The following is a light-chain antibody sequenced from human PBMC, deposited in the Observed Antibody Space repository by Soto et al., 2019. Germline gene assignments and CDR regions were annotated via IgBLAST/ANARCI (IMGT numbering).Light chain of an antibody. V-gene: IGLV2-11*01. Sequence: QSVLTQPRSVSGSPGQSVTISCTGTSSDVGGYKYVSWYQQHPGKAPKLVIYDVSKRPSGVPDRFSGSKSGNTASLTISGLQAEDEADYYCCSYAGSYTNVFGTGTKLTV. CDR3: CSYAGSYTNV. CDR1: SSDVGGYKY. CDR2: DVS. J-gene: IGLJ1*01.